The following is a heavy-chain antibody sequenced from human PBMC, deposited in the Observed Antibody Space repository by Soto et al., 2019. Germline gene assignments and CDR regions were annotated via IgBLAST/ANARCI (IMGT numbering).Heavy chain of an antibody. J-gene: IGHJ6*02. CDR1: GYTYTGYY. V-gene: IGHV1-2*04. Sequence: GASVKLSCTASGYTYTGYYMHCVRQAPRQGLEWMGWINPNSGGTNYAQKFQGWVTMTRDTSISTAYMELSRLRSDDTAVYYCARCGGYDCNYYYGMDVWGQGTTVTVSS. CDR3: ARCGGYDCNYYYGMDV. CDR2: INPNSGGT. D-gene: IGHD5-12*01.